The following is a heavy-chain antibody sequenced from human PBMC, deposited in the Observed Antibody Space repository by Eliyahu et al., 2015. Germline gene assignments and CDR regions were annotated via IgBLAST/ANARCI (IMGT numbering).Heavy chain of an antibody. CDR3: AREIRAYYDSSGPNWFDP. D-gene: IGHD3-22*01. V-gene: IGHV4-4*02. CDR1: GGSISXSNW. Sequence: QVQLQESGPGLVKPSGTLSLTCAVSGGSISXSNWWSWVRQPPGKGLEWIGEIYHSGSTNYNPSLKSRVTISVDKSKNQFSLKLSSVTAADTAVYYCAREIRAYYDSSGPNWFDPWGQGTLVTVSS. J-gene: IGHJ5*02. CDR2: IYHSGST.